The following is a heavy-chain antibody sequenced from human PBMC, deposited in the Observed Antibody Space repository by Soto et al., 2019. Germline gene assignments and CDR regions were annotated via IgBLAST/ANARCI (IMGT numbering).Heavy chain of an antibody. J-gene: IGHJ4*02. CDR3: ERGNCDFCSVLAY. D-gene: IGHD3-3*01. V-gene: IGHV3-33*01. CDR1: GFTFRSYG. Sequence: GGSLRLSCAASGFTFRSYGMHWVRQAPGKGLERVAVIWYDGSNKWYADSVKGRFTISRDNSKNTLYLEMNSLRAEDTAVYYWERGNCDFCSVLAYWGKGALVTVSS. CDR2: IWYDGSNK.